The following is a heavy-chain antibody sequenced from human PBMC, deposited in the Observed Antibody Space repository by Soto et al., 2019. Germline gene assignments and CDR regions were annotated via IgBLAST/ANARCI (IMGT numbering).Heavy chain of an antibody. J-gene: IGHJ6*02. CDR2: IDPSDSYT. D-gene: IGHD3-9*01. V-gene: IGHV5-10-1*01. CDR1: GYSFTSYW. CDR3: ARGPYYDILTGYAYHYYYYGMDV. Sequence: GESLKISCKGSGYSFTSYWISWVRQMPGKGLEWMGRIDPSDSYTNYSPSFQGHVTISADKSISTAYLQWSSLKASDTAMYYCARGPYYDILTGYAYHYYYYGMDVWGQGTTVTVS.